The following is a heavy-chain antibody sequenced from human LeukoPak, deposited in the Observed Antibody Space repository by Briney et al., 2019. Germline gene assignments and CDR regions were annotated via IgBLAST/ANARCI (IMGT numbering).Heavy chain of an antibody. D-gene: IGHD6-13*01. V-gene: IGHV3-53*01. CDR3: ARDAWGYSRNKGAFDY. Sequence: PGGSLRLSCAASGFTVSSNYMSWVRQAPGKGLEWVSVIYSGGSTYYADSVKGRFTISRDNSKNTLYLQMNSLRAEDTPVYYCARDAWGYSRNKGAFDYWGQGTLVTVSS. J-gene: IGHJ4*02. CDR1: GFTVSSNY. CDR2: IYSGGST.